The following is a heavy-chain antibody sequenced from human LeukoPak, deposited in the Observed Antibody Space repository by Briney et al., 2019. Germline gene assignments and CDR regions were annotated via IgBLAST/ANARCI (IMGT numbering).Heavy chain of an antibody. D-gene: IGHD3-10*01. CDR1: GFTFSSYE. CDR2: ISSSGSTI. CDR3: ARSSQYYYGSGSQNRYDAFDI. V-gene: IGHV3-48*03. Sequence: GGSLRLSCAASGFTFSSYEMNWVRQAPGKGLEWVPYISSSGSTIYYADSVKGRFTISRDNAKNSLYLQMNSLRAEDTAVYYCARSSQYYYGSGSQNRYDAFDIWGQGTMVTVSS. J-gene: IGHJ3*02.